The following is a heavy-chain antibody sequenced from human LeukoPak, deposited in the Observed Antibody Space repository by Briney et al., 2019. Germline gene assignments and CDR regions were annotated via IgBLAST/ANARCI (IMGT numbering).Heavy chain of an antibody. CDR1: GGSISSGGYY. CDR2: IYYSGST. V-gene: IGHV4-31*03. D-gene: IGHD1-26*01. CDR3: ARGILFSYPRTAFDI. Sequence: SQTLSLTCTVSGGSISSGGYYWSWIRQHPGKGLEWIGYIYYSGSTYYNPSLKSRVTISVDTSKNQFSLKLSSVTAADTAVYYCARGILFSYPRTAFDIWGQGTMVTVSS. J-gene: IGHJ3*02.